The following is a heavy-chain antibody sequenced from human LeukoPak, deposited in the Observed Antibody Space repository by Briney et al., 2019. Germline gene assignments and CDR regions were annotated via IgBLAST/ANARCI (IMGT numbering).Heavy chain of an antibody. J-gene: IGHJ6*03. CDR2: MYYSGST. Sequence: SETLSLTCTVSGGSISRSSYYWGWIRQPPGKGLEWIGSMYYSGSTFYDPSLKSRVTILVDTSKNQFSLKLSSVTAADTAVYYCARDYGSGRRYYYMDVWGKGTTVTVSS. CDR1: GGSISRSSYY. D-gene: IGHD3-10*01. V-gene: IGHV4-39*07. CDR3: ARDYGSGRRYYYMDV.